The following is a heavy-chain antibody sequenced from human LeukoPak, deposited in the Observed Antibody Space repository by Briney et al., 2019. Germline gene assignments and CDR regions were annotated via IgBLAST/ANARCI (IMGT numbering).Heavy chain of an antibody. V-gene: IGHV3-21*01. Sequence: GGSLRLSCAASGFTFSSYSMNWVRQAPGKGLEWVSSISSSSSYIYYADSVKGRFTISRDNAKNSLYLQMNSLRAEDTAVYYCARKDYGVLPGAFDIWGQGTMVTVSS. D-gene: IGHD4-17*01. CDR1: GFTFSSYS. CDR3: ARKDYGVLPGAFDI. CDR2: ISSSSSYI. J-gene: IGHJ3*02.